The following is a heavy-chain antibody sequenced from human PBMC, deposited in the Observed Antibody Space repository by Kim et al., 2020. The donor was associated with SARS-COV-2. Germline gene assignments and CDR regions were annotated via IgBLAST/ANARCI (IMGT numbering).Heavy chain of an antibody. CDR3: ARDSTGDYVWGSYRPLDY. D-gene: IGHD3-16*02. J-gene: IGHJ4*02. V-gene: IGHV3-30*07. Sequence: KGRFTSSRDNSKNTLYLQMNSLRAEDTAVYYCARDSTGDYVWGSYRPLDYWGQGTLVTVSS.